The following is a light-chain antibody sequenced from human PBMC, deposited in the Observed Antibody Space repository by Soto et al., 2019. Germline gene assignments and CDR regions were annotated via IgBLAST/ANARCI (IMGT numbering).Light chain of an antibody. CDR1: QGIGST. Sequence: EIVMTQSPSTLSVSPGERATLSCRASQGIGSTLAWYQQKPGQTPRLLIYGASTRATGVPARFSGSGSGTEFTLTINSLQSEDFAVYYCQRYNNWPLTFGGGTKVDIK. V-gene: IGKV3-15*01. J-gene: IGKJ4*01. CDR2: GAS. CDR3: QRYNNWPLT.